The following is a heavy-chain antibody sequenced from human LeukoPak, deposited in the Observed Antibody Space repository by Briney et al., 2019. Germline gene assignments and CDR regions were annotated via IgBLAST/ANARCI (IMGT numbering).Heavy chain of an antibody. CDR1: GFTFGDYA. J-gene: IGHJ4*02. V-gene: IGHV3-49*03. CDR3: AKDGGYCSGGSCYSNFDY. CDR2: IRSKAYGGTT. Sequence: PGGSLRLSCTASGFTFGDYAMSWFRQAPGKGLEWVGFIRSKAYGGTTEYAASVKGRFTISRDNSKNTLYLQMNSLRAEDTAVYYCAKDGGYCSGGSCYSNFDYWGQGTLVTVSS. D-gene: IGHD2-15*01.